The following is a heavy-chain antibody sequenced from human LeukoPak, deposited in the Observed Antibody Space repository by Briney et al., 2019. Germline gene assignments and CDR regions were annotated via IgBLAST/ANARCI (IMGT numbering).Heavy chain of an antibody. CDR1: GYTFTSYY. J-gene: IGHJ4*02. CDR2: INPNSGGT. Sequence: ASVKVSCKASGYTFTSYYMHWVRQAPGQGLEWMGWINPNSGGTNYAQKFQGRVTMTRDTSISTAYMELSRLRSDDTAVYYCARDYCSGGSCYNYFDYWGQGTLVTVSS. V-gene: IGHV1-2*02. CDR3: ARDYCSGGSCYNYFDY. D-gene: IGHD2-15*01.